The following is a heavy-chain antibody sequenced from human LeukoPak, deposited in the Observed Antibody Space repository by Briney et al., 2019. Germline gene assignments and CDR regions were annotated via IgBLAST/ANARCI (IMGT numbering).Heavy chain of an antibody. CDR1: GFTFSDYY. V-gene: IGHV3-11*01. J-gene: IGHJ4*02. CDR2: ISSGGSTI. Sequence: GGSLRLSCAASGFTFSDYYMSWIRQAPGKGLEWVSYISSGGSTIYYADSVKGRFTISRDNAKNSLYLQMNSLRAEDTAMYYCARGRMTTLYYFDYCGQGALVTVSS. CDR3: ARGRMTTLYYFDY. D-gene: IGHD4-11*01.